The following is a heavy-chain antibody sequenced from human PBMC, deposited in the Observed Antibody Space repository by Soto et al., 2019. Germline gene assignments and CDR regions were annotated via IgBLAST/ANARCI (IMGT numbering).Heavy chain of an antibody. V-gene: IGHV3-23*01. J-gene: IGHJ4*02. CDR1: GFTFSSYA. CDR3: AKDRTFSYYDSSGYTFDY. CDR2: ISGSGGST. Sequence: GSLRLSGAASGFTFSSYAMSWVRQAPGKGLEWVSAISGSGGSTYYADSVKGRFTISRDNSKNTLYLQMNSLRAEDTAVYYCAKDRTFSYYDSSGYTFDYSGQGTLVTVSS. D-gene: IGHD3-22*01.